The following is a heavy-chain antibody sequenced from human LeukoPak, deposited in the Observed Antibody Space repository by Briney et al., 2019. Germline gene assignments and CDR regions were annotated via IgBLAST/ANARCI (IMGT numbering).Heavy chain of an antibody. D-gene: IGHD6-13*01. Sequence: PGGSLRLSCAASGFTFSSYWMSWVRQAPGKGLEWVANIKQDGSEKYYVDSVKGRFAISRDNAKNSLYLQMNSLRAEDTAVYYCATKSPRIAYTISTKRSPPSIWGQGTMVTVSS. CDR3: ATKSPRIAYTISTKRSPPSI. CDR1: GFTFSSYW. CDR2: IKQDGSEK. V-gene: IGHV3-7*03. J-gene: IGHJ3*02.